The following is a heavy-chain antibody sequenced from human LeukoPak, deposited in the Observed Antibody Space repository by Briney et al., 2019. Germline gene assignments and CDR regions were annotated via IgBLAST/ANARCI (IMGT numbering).Heavy chain of an antibody. V-gene: IGHV4-30-2*01. CDR3: ARTYGDQRTFAFDI. J-gene: IGHJ3*02. CDR2: IYHSGST. Sequence: PSQTLSLTCAVSGGSISSGGYSWSWIRQPPGKVLEWIGYIYHSGSTYYNPSLKSRVTISVDTSKNQFSLKLSSVTAADTAVYYCARTYGDQRTFAFDIWGQGTMVTVSS. CDR1: GGSISSGGYS. D-gene: IGHD4-17*01.